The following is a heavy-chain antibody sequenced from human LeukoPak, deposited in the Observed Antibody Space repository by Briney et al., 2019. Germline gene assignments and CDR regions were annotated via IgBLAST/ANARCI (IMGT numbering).Heavy chain of an antibody. CDR3: AKGEGSYYYDSSGHREGDY. CDR2: ISASGGST. D-gene: IGHD3-22*01. V-gene: IGHV3-23*01. CDR1: GFTFSSSA. Sequence: AGGSLRLSCAASGFTFSSSAMSWVRQVPGKGLEWVSGISASGGSTSYADSVKGRFTISRDNSKNTLYLQMNSLRAEDTAVYYCAKGEGSYYYDSSGHREGDYWGQGTLVTVSS. J-gene: IGHJ4*02.